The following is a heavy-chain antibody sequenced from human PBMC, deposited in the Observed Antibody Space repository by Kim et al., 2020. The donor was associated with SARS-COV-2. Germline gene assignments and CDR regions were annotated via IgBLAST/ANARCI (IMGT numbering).Heavy chain of an antibody. V-gene: IGHV4-4*07. Sequence: NPSLKRRVPKSVDTSKNQFSLRLSSVTAAVTAVYYCARAGRGFWSGLPDYWGQGTLVTVSS. D-gene: IGHD3-3*01. J-gene: IGHJ4*02. CDR3: ARAGRGFWSGLPDY.